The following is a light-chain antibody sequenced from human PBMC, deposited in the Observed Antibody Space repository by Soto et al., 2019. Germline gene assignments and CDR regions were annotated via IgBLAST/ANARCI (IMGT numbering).Light chain of an antibody. CDR2: NVS. J-gene: IGLJ2*01. V-gene: IGLV2-14*03. CDR1: SGDIGRYDF. CDR3: SSYTINRPLDVL. Sequence: QSALTQPASVSGSPGQSITISCTGTSGDIGRYDFVSWYQNHPGKAPKLIIYNVSDRPSGISNRFSGSKSGNTASLTISGLQAEDEADYYCSSYTINRPLDVLFGGGTKLTVL.